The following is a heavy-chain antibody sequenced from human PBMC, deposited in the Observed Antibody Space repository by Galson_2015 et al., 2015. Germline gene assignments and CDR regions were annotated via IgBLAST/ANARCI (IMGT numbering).Heavy chain of an antibody. J-gene: IGHJ4*02. Sequence: SLRLSCAASGFTFNSYGMNWVRQAPGKGLEWVAIIGYDGGNEYYADSLKGRFTISRDNPKNTLYLQLNNLRAEDTAVYSCARDRAPTARGSCGFEYWGQGTLVTVSS. CDR3: ARDRAPTARGSCGFEY. CDR1: GFTFNSYG. V-gene: IGHV3-30*02. D-gene: IGHD3-16*01. CDR2: IGYDGGNE.